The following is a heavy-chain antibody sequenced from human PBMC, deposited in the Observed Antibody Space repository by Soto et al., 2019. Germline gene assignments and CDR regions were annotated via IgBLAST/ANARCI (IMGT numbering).Heavy chain of an antibody. D-gene: IGHD6-19*01. CDR1: GYSFANYC. CDR2: FYSGDSDT. J-gene: IGHJ4*02. CDR3: ARGSSGFYDY. Sequence: GESLKISCKGSGYSFANYCIAWVRQMPGKGLEWMGIFYSGDSDTRYSPSFQGQVVISGDKSINTAYLQWTSLKASDTAMYYCARGSSGFYDYRGQGTLVTVSS. V-gene: IGHV5-51*01.